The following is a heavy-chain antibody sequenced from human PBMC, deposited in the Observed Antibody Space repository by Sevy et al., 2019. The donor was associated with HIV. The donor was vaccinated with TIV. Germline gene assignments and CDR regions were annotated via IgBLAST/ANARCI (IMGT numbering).Heavy chain of an antibody. CDR2: IYTSGST. D-gene: IGHD6-19*01. CDR3: AREGQWLEVNWFDP. V-gene: IGHV4-61*02. CDR1: GGSISSGSYY. J-gene: IGHJ5*02. Sequence: SETLSLTCTVSGGSISSGSYYWSWIRQPAGKGLEWIGRIYTSGSTNYNPSLKSRVTISVDTSKNQFSLKLSSVTAADTAVYYCAREGQWLEVNWFDPWGQGTLVTVSS.